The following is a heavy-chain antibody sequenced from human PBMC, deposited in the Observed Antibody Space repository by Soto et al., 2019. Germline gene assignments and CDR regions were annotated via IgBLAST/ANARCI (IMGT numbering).Heavy chain of an antibody. D-gene: IGHD1-26*01. CDR3: ATDLVGATPYYFDY. Sequence: LRLSCAASGFTFSSYAMSWVRQAPGKGLEWVSAISGSGGSTYYADSVKGRFTISRDNSKNTLYLQMNSLRAEDTAVYYCATDLVGATPYYFDYWGQGTLVTVSS. CDR2: ISGSGGST. V-gene: IGHV3-23*01. J-gene: IGHJ4*02. CDR1: GFTFSSYA.